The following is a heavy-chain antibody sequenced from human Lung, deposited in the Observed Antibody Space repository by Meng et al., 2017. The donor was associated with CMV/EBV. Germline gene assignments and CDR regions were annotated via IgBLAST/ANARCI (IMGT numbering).Heavy chain of an antibody. CDR1: FSNYA. Sequence: FSNYAMSWVRQAQGKGLEWISTISGSGGSTYYADSVKGRFTISRDNSKNTLYLQMNSLRAEDTAVYYCARGDPLGYCSGTSCYTFDYWGQGTLVTVSS. CDR3: ARGDPLGYCSGTSCYTFDY. CDR2: ISGSGGST. J-gene: IGHJ4*02. D-gene: IGHD2-2*02. V-gene: IGHV3-23*01.